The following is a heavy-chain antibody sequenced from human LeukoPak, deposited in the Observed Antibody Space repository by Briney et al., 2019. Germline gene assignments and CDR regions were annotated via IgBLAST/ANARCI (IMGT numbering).Heavy chain of an antibody. CDR1: GFTFSSYS. Sequence: PGGSLRLSCTGSGFTFSSYSMNWVRQAPGKGLEWVSSISSSSSYRYYEESVKGRFSISRDNARNSLYLQMNSLRAEDTAVYYCARVGGSQSIDYWGQGTLVTVSS. CDR3: ARVGGSQSIDY. D-gene: IGHD1-26*01. V-gene: IGHV3-21*01. CDR2: ISSSSSYR. J-gene: IGHJ4*02.